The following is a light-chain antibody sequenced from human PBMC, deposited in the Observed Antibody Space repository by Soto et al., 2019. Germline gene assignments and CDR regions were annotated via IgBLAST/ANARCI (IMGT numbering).Light chain of an antibody. CDR1: QSFSNNY. CDR3: QQYGNSPVT. V-gene: IGKV3-20*01. J-gene: IGKJ5*01. Sequence: EIVFTQSPGTLSLSPGERATVSCRASQSFSNNYLAWYQQKPGQAPRLLIYGASSRATGIPDRFSGSGSGTDFTLTISRLEPEDFAVYYCQQYGNSPVTFGQGTRLEI. CDR2: GAS.